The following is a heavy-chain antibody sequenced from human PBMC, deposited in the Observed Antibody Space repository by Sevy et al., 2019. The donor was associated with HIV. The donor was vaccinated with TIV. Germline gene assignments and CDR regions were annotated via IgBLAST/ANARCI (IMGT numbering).Heavy chain of an antibody. CDR2: INHSGST. CDR3: ARGRVTYCSSTSCYGRRFDP. Sequence: SETLSLTCAVYGGSFSGYYWRWIRQPPGKGLEWIGEINHSGSTNYNPSLKSRVTISVDTSKNQFSLKLSSVTAADTAVYYCARGRVTYCSSTSCYGRRFDPWGQGTLVTVSS. V-gene: IGHV4-34*01. D-gene: IGHD2-2*01. J-gene: IGHJ5*02. CDR1: GGSFSGYY.